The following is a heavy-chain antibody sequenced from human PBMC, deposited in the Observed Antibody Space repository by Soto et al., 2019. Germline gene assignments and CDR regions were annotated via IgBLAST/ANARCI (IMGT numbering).Heavy chain of an antibody. CDR2: IYPGDSDT. J-gene: IGHJ4*02. CDR1: GYSFTSYW. V-gene: IGHV5-51*01. Sequence: GESLKISCKGSGYSFTSYWIGWVRQMPGKGLEWMGIIYPGDSDTRYSPSFQGQVTISADKSISTAYLQWSSLKASDTAMYYCARQGGYSGYDHPFDYWGQGTLVTVYS. CDR3: ARQGGYSGYDHPFDY. D-gene: IGHD5-12*01.